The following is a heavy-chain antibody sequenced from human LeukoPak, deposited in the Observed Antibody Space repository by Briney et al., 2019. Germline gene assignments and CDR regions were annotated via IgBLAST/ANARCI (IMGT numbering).Heavy chain of an antibody. J-gene: IGHJ4*02. CDR2: ITSSSNYI. Sequence: PGGSLRLSCAASRFTFSSYSMNWVRQAPGKGLEWVSSITSSSNYIYYADSVKGRFTISRDNAKNSLYLQVNSLRAEDTAVYYCARVSYSGGWHDYWGQGTLVTVSS. CDR1: RFTFSSYS. D-gene: IGHD6-19*01. V-gene: IGHV3-21*06. CDR3: ARVSYSGGWHDY.